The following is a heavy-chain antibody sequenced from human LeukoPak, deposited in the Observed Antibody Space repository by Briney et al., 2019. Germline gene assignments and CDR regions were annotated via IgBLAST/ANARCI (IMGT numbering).Heavy chain of an antibody. V-gene: IGHV3-13*01. CDR2: IGTAGDT. CDR1: GITFSTFD. CDR3: AKGSVRVGMDV. D-gene: IGHD6-13*01. Sequence: GSLRLSCGASGITFSTFDMHWVRPAPGKGLGWVSVIGTAGDTYYADSVKGRFTISRENAKNSLYLQMNSLRAGDTAVYYCAKGSVRVGMDVWGQGTTVTVSS. J-gene: IGHJ6*02.